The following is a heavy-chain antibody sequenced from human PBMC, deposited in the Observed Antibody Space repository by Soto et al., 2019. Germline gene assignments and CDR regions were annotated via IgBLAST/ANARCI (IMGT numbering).Heavy chain of an antibody. V-gene: IGHV3-23*01. D-gene: IGHD2-21*01. CDR2: ISGSGGST. CDR1: GFTFSSYA. CDR3: AHNRQRALLGFEI. J-gene: IGHJ3*02. Sequence: GGSLRLSCAASGFTFSSYAMSWVRQAPGKGLEWVSAISGSGGSTYYADSVKGRFTISRGNSKNTLYLQMNSLRAEDTAVYYCAHNRQRALLGFEIRGQGTMVTVSS.